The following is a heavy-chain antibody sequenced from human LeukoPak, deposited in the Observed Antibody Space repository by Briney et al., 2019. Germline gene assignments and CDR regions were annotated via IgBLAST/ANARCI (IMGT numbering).Heavy chain of an antibody. V-gene: IGHV4-59*08. CDR1: GGSISSFN. J-gene: IGHJ4*02. CDR3: ARQGRGAAATVVS. CDR2: IYYSGST. Sequence: SETLSLTCTVSGGSISSFNWSWIRQPPGKGLEWIGYIYYSGSTSYNPSLKSRVTISVDTSKNQVSLKLTSVTAADTAVYYCARQGRGAAATVVSWGQGTLVTVSS. D-gene: IGHD6-13*01.